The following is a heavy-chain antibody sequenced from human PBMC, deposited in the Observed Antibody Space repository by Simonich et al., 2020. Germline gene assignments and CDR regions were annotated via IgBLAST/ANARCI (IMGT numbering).Heavy chain of an antibody. J-gene: IGHJ4*02. Sequence: QLQLQESGPGLVKPSETLSLTCTVSGGSISSSSYYWGWIRQPPGKGLEWIGSIYFRGSTYFKPVRKSRVTISVDTSKNQFSLKLSSVTAADTAVYYCARHYYDSSGYFDYWGQGTLVTVSS. CDR2: IYFRGST. CDR3: ARHYYDSSGYFDY. D-gene: IGHD3-22*01. V-gene: IGHV4-39*01. CDR1: GGSISSSSYY.